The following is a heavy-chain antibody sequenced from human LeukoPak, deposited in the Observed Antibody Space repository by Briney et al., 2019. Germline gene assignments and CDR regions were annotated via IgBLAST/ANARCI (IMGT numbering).Heavy chain of an antibody. CDR2: MWYDGSNK. D-gene: IGHD1/OR15-1a*01. V-gene: IGHV3-33*01. CDR3: ARDTLGTGSGYVDY. CDR1: GFTFSSYG. Sequence: RPGGSLRLSCAASGFTFSSYGMHWVRQAPGKGLEWVAVMWYDGSNKYYADSVKGRFTISRDNSKNTLYLQMNSLRAEDTAVYYCARDTLGTGSGYVDYWGQGTLVTVSS. J-gene: IGHJ4*02.